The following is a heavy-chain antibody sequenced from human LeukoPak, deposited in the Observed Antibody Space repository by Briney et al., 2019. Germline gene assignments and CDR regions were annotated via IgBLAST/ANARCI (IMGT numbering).Heavy chain of an antibody. CDR3: ARGSAPDY. CDR1: GGSISSYY. J-gene: IGHJ4*02. Sequence: SETLSLTCTVSGGSISSYYWSWIRQPPGKGLEWIGEINHSGSTNYNPSLKSRVTISVDTSKNQFSLKLSSVTAADTAVYYCARGSAPDYWGQGTLVTVSS. V-gene: IGHV4-34*01. CDR2: INHSGST.